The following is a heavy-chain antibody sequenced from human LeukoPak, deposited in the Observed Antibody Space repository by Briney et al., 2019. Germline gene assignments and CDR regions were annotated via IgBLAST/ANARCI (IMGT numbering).Heavy chain of an antibody. D-gene: IGHD6-6*01. J-gene: IGHJ4*02. Sequence: ASVKVSCKASGYTFTGYYMHWVRQAPGQGPEWMGWINPNSGGTNYAQKFQGRVTMTRDTSISTAYMELSRLRSDDTAVYYCARMSIAARHLDYWGQGTLVTVSS. CDR1: GYTFTGYY. CDR3: ARMSIAARHLDY. V-gene: IGHV1-2*02. CDR2: INPNSGGT.